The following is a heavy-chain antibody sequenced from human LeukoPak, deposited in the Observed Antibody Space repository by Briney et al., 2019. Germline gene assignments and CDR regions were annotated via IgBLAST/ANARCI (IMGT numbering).Heavy chain of an antibody. Sequence: GGSLRLSCAASGFTFSSYWMSWVRQAPGKGLEWVANMKQDGSEKYYVDSVKGRFTISRDNSKNTLYLQMNSLRAEDTAVYYCAQQRHSSSWYPRFQHWGQGTLVTVSS. D-gene: IGHD6-13*01. J-gene: IGHJ1*01. CDR3: AQQRHSSSWYPRFQH. CDR1: GFTFSSYW. V-gene: IGHV3-7*03. CDR2: MKQDGSEK.